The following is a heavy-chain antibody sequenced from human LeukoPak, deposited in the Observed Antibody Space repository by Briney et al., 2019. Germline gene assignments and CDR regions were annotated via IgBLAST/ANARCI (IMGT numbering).Heavy chain of an antibody. CDR1: GFTFSSYA. Sequence: GGSLRLSCAASGFTFSSYAMSWVRRAPGKGLEWVSTISGSGSTTYHADSMKGRFTISRDSSKSTLYLQMNSLRAEDTAVYYCAKESSGYYYDFDYWGQGTLVTASS. D-gene: IGHD3-22*01. J-gene: IGHJ4*02. V-gene: IGHV3-23*01. CDR3: AKESSGYYYDFDY. CDR2: ISGSGSTT.